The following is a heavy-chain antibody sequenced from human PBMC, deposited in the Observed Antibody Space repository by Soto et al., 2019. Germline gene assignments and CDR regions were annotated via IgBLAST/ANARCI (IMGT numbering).Heavy chain of an antibody. CDR2: IYYDGRS. CDR3: ARGTMLRGPGYYYAMDV. D-gene: IGHD3-10*01. Sequence: PSETLSLTCSVSGDSISRNGYFWTWILQHPGKGLEWIGYIYYDGRSYYTPSLKSRVIISVDTSKNQFSLNLTAVTAADTAVYYCARGTMLRGPGYYYAMDVWGQGTTVTVSS. CDR1: GDSISRNGYF. V-gene: IGHV4-31*03. J-gene: IGHJ6*02.